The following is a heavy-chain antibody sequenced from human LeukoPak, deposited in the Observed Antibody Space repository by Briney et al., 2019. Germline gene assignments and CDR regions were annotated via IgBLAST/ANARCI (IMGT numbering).Heavy chain of an antibody. CDR3: ARLHQGLWSSYLYYGMDV. CDR1: GFTFGSYE. V-gene: IGHV3-48*03. D-gene: IGHD2-21*01. Sequence: PGGSLRLSCAASGFTFGSYEMNWVRQAPGKGLEWISYINSRGTSKNYADSVKGRFTISRDNAKNSLYLQMSRLRAEDTAVYYCARLHQGLWSSYLYYGMDVWGQGTTVTVSS. J-gene: IGHJ6*02. CDR2: INSRGTSK.